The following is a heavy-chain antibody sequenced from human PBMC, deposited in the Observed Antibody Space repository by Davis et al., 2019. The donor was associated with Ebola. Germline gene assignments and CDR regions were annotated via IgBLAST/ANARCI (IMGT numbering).Heavy chain of an antibody. Sequence: ASVQVSCKASGYRFTSYYMHWVRQAPGQGLEWMGMINPITGGTSYAQNFQVRVNMTRDTSTSTVYMELSSLRSEDTAVYYCAREGGRYYDSSGYVFDIWGQGTMVKVSS. CDR2: INPITGGT. CDR1: GYRFTSYY. V-gene: IGHV1-46*01. D-gene: IGHD3-22*01. J-gene: IGHJ3*02. CDR3: AREGGRYYDSSGYVFDI.